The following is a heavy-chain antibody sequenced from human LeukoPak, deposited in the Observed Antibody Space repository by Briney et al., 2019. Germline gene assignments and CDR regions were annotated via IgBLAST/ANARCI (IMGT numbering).Heavy chain of an antibody. J-gene: IGHJ4*02. V-gene: IGHV3-74*01. Sequence: PGGSLRLSCAVSGFTFSSHWMHWVRQAPGKGLMWVSHINTDGSATRYADSVQGRFTISRDNAKNTLYLQMNSPRAEDTAVYYCARLSDDSSGYYDYWGQGALVTVSS. CDR1: GFTFSSHW. CDR2: INTDGSAT. CDR3: ARLSDDSSGYYDY. D-gene: IGHD3-22*01.